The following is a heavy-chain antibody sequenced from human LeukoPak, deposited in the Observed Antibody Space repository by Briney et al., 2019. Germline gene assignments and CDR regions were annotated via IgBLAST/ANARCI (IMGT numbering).Heavy chain of an antibody. J-gene: IGHJ5*01. CDR2: ISGSGGDT. Sequence: GGSLRLSCAASGRTFRNNAMTWVRQAPGKGLEWVSSISGSGGDTYYADSVQGRFAISRDKSRTTLYLQMNSLRAEDTAIYYCASGFDSVVVGLYNWLDSWGQGTLVTVSS. CDR3: ASGFDSVVVGLYNWLDS. CDR1: GRTFRNNA. D-gene: IGHD2-15*01. V-gene: IGHV3-23*01.